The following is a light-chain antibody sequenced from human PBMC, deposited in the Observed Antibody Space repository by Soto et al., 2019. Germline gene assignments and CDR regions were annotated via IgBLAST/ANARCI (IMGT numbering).Light chain of an antibody. Sequence: QSALTQPPSASGSPGQSVTISCTGTSSDVGAYKFVSWYQLHPGKAPKLMIYEVNVQPSGVPDRFSGSKSGNTASLTVSGLQVEDEADYYCSSYGGRSNLVFGGGTKVTVL. J-gene: IGLJ2*01. CDR3: SSYGGRSNLV. CDR1: SSDVGAYKF. V-gene: IGLV2-8*01. CDR2: EVN.